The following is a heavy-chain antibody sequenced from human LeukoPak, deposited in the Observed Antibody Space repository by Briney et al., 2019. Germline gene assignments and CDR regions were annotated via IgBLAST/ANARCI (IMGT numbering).Heavy chain of an antibody. V-gene: IGHV3-15*01. D-gene: IGHD3-10*01. CDR3: TGFPLYGSGRFFDY. CDR1: GFTFSNAW. Sequence: GGPLRLSCAASGFTFSNAWMSWVRQAPGKGLEWVGRIKRKTDGGTTDYAAPVKGRFTISRDDSKNTLYLQMNSLKTEDTAVYYCTGFPLYGSGRFFDYWGQGTLVTVSS. J-gene: IGHJ4*02. CDR2: IKRKTDGGTT.